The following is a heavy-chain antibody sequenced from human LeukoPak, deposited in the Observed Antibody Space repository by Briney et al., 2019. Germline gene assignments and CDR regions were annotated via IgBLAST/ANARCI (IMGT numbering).Heavy chain of an antibody. V-gene: IGHV4-59*01. CDR1: GGSISSYY. CDR2: FYYSGST. CDR3: ARGVVIAPQTFDY. D-gene: IGHD2-21*01. J-gene: IGHJ4*02. Sequence: SETLSLTCTVSGGSISSYYWSWIRQPPGKGLEWIGDFYYSGSTNYNPSLKSRVTISVDTSKNQFSLKLSSVTAADTAVYYCARGVVIAPQTFDYWGQGTLVTVSS.